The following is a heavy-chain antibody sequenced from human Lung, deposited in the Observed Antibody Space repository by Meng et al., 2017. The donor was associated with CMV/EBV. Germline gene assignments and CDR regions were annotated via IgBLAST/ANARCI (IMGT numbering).Heavy chain of an antibody. CDR2: ISGLVGST. D-gene: IGHD3-10*01. CDR3: AKDGAFGGPRGYFDN. J-gene: IGHJ4*02. CDR1: GSTFNKYG. V-gene: IGHV3-23*01. Sequence: SGSTFNKYGMAWVRQAPGKGLEWVSTISGLVGSTYYADSVKGRFTLSRDNSKNSLDLQMNSLRVEDTAVYYCAKDGAFGGPRGYFDNWGQGILVTVSS.